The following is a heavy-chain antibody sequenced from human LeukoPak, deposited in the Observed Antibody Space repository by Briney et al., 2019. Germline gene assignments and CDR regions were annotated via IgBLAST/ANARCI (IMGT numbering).Heavy chain of an antibody. D-gene: IGHD3-3*01. CDR3: ARWGDGSGSYRGFDI. V-gene: IGHV4-59*11. J-gene: IGHJ3*02. CDR1: GGSISSQY. CDR2: IDNRGNT. Sequence: PSETLSLTCTVSGGSISSQYWTWIRQPPGKGPEWIAYIDNRGNTNYNPSLRSRVTISIDTSKNQFSLKLSSVTAADTAVYYCARWGDGSGSYRGFDIWGQGTVVTVSS.